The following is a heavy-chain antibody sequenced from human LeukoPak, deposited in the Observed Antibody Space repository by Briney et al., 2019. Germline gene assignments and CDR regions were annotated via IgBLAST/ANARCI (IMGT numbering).Heavy chain of an antibody. D-gene: IGHD6-13*01. J-gene: IGHJ6*02. CDR3: ARVPGIAQLYGMDV. Sequence: GGSLRLSCAASGFTVSSYYMSWVRQAPGKGLEWVSVIYSGGSTYYADSVKGRFTISRDNPKNTLYLQMNSLRAEDTAVYYCARVPGIAQLYGMDVWGQGTTVTVSS. CDR1: GFTVSSYY. V-gene: IGHV3-66*01. CDR2: IYSGGST.